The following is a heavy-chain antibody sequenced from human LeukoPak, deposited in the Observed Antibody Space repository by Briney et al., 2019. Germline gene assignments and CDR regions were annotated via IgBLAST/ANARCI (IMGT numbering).Heavy chain of an antibody. D-gene: IGHD3-22*01. V-gene: IGHV3-23*01. CDR2: ISGSGGST. CDR1: GFTFSSYA. Sequence: GGSLRLSCAASGFTFSSYAMSWVRQAPGKGLEWVSAISGSGGSTYYADSVKGRFTISRDNSKNTLYLQMNSLRAEDTAVYYCAKSTRYYYDSSGYYQDFDYWGQGTLVTVSS. CDR3: AKSTRYYYDSSGYYQDFDY. J-gene: IGHJ4*02.